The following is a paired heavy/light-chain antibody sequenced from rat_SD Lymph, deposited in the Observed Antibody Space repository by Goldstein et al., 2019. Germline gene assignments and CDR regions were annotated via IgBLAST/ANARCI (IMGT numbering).Light chain of an antibody. J-gene: IGKJ5*01. Sequence: EIVLTQSPTTIAASPGEKVTITCRASSSVSYMYWYQQKPGASPKPWIYDTSKLASGVPNRFSGSGSGTSYSLTINTMETEDAATYYCQQWSSTPLTFGSGTKLEIK. V-gene: IGKV4S7*01. CDR3: QQWSSTPLT. CDR1: SSVSY. CDR2: DTS.
Heavy chain of an antibody. CDR3: AQKRY. CDR2: IYYDSSNK. CDR1: GFTFSSYG. Sequence: EVQLVESGGGLVKPGSSLKLSCVASGFTFSSYGMHWIRQAPKKGLEWIALIYYDSSNKYYADSVKGRFTISRDNSKNTLYLEMNSLRSEDTAMYYCAQKRYWGQGVMVTVSS. V-gene: IGHV5-54*01. J-gene: IGHJ2*01.